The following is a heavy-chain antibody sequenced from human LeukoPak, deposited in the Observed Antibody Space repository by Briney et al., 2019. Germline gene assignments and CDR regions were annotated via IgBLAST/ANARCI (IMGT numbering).Heavy chain of an antibody. D-gene: IGHD3-22*01. CDR1: GYTFTGYY. Sequence: ASVKVSCKASGYTFTGYYMHWVRQAPGQGLEWMRWINPNSGGTNYAQKFQGRVTMTRDTSISTAYMELSRLRSDDTAVYYCARMDASSGPSAFDIWGQGTMVTVSS. CDR3: ARMDASSGPSAFDI. V-gene: IGHV1-2*02. J-gene: IGHJ3*02. CDR2: INPNSGGT.